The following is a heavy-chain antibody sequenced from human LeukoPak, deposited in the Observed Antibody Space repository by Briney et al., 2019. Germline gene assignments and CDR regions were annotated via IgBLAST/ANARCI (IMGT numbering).Heavy chain of an antibody. CDR2: IYYSGST. Sequence: KPSETLSLTCTVSGGSISSGGYYWSWIRQHPGKGLEWIGYIYYSGSTYYNPSLKSRVTISVDTSKNQFSLKLSSVTAADTAVYCCARANILTGYYCDYWGQGTLVTVSS. J-gene: IGHJ4*02. CDR1: GGSISSGGYY. CDR3: ARANILTGYYCDY. V-gene: IGHV4-31*03. D-gene: IGHD3-9*01.